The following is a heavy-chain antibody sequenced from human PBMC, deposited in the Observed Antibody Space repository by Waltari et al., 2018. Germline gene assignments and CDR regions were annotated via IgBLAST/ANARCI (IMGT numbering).Heavy chain of an antibody. CDR2: IIPRFNTP. CDR3: ATRIPSDHSGSFYYYGMDV. V-gene: IGHV1-69*13. J-gene: IGHJ6*02. CDR1: GGTFNSFA. D-gene: IGHD6-6*01. Sequence: QLVQSGAEVKKPGSSVIVSCKASGGTFNSFALRGVRQAPGQGLGWMGGIIPRFNTPTYARKFQGRLTVTADESTSTAYMELNSLRSEDSALYYCATRIPSDHSGSFYYYGMDVWGQGTTVTVSS.